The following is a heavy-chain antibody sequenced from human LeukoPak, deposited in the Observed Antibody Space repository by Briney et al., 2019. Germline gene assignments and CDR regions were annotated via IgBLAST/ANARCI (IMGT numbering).Heavy chain of an antibody. V-gene: IGHV3-23*01. CDR3: AKLRTGWFDP. J-gene: IGHJ5*02. CDR2: ISGSGGST. CDR1: GFTFSSYA. D-gene: IGHD1-14*01. Sequence: GGSLRLSCAASGFTFSSYAMIWVRHATGKGLEWVSAISGSGGSTYYADSVKGRFTISRDNSKNTLYLQMNSLRAEDTAVYYCAKLRTGWFDPWGQGTLVTVSS.